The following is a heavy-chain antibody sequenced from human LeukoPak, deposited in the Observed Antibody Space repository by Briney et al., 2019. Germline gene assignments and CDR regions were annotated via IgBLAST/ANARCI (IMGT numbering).Heavy chain of an antibody. V-gene: IGHV3-7*04. CDR2: IEQDGSAK. CDR1: GLTLSRNW. CDR3: AGGGGWVFDF. J-gene: IGHJ4*02. D-gene: IGHD6-19*01. Sequence: GGSLRLSCAASGLTLSRNWMNWVRQAPGKGLEWVANIEQDGSAKYYANSVKGRFTISRDDAKNSLYLEMNSLRAEDTAVYYCAGGGGWVFDFWGQGTLVTVSS.